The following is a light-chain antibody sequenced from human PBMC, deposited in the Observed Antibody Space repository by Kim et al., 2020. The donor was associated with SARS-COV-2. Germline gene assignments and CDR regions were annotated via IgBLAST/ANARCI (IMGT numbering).Light chain of an antibody. CDR2: EVS. J-gene: IGLJ1*01. V-gene: IGLV2-23*02. CDR1: SSDVGRYNI. CDR3: CTYAGSSTYV. Sequence: GQLIAIPCTGTSSDVGRYNIVSWYQQHPGKAPKLMIYEVSKRPSGVSHRFSGSKSGNTASLTISGLQAEDEADYYCCTYAGSSTYVFGTGTKVTVL.